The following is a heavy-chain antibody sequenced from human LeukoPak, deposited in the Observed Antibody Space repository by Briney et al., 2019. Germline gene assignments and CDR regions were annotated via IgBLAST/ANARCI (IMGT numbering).Heavy chain of an antibody. J-gene: IGHJ4*02. Sequence: SETLSLTCTVSGDSISSGSYYWSWIRQPAGKGLEWIGRIYSSGSTNYNPPLKSRVTISVDTSKNQFSLKLSSVTAADTAIYYCARAYVMVRGVLIDYWGQGTLVTVSS. CDR3: ARAYVMVRGVLIDY. CDR1: GDSISSGSYY. D-gene: IGHD3-10*01. V-gene: IGHV4-61*02. CDR2: IYSSGST.